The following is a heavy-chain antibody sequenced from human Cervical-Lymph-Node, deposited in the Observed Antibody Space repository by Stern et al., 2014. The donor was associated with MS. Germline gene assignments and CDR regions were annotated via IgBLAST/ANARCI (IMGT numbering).Heavy chain of an antibody. Sequence: QVQLQESGPGLVKPSETLSLTCTVSGGSISSYYWSWIRQPPGKGLLWIGYIYYSGSTNYNPSLKSRVTISVDTSKNQFSLKLSSVTAADTAVYFCARGYSSSWYWFDSWGQGTQVTVSS. CDR3: ARGYSSSWYWFDS. CDR1: GGSISSYY. J-gene: IGHJ5*01. CDR2: IYYSGST. D-gene: IGHD6-13*01. V-gene: IGHV4-59*01.